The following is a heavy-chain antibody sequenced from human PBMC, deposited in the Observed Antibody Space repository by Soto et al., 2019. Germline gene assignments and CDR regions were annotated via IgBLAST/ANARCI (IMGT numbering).Heavy chain of an antibody. D-gene: IGHD5-18*01. J-gene: IGHJ5*02. Sequence: QPGGSLRLSCAASGFTFSSYAMHWVRQAPGKGLEWVAVISYDGSNKYYADSVKGRFTISRDNSKNTLYLQMNSLRAEDTAVYYCARVQKAMVLTLPSYNWLDPWGQGTLVTVYS. CDR3: ARVQKAMVLTLPSYNWLDP. CDR1: GFTFSSYA. V-gene: IGHV3-30-3*01. CDR2: ISYDGSNK.